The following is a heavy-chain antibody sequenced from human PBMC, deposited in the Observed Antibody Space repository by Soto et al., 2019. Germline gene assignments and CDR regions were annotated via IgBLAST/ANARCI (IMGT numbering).Heavy chain of an antibody. CDR1: GFPFSAYN. CDR3: SRSPEVEVRRAY. D-gene: IGHD3-10*01. J-gene: IGHJ4*02. V-gene: IGHV3-21*01. Sequence: EVQLVESGGGLVKPGGSLRLSCTGSGFPFSAYNINWVRQAPGKGLEWVSSITVGSSHIYQPNSMKGRFTISRDDAKNSVYLQIDSLRDEDTALYYCSRSPEVEVRRAYWGQGTLVTVSS. CDR2: ITVGSSHI.